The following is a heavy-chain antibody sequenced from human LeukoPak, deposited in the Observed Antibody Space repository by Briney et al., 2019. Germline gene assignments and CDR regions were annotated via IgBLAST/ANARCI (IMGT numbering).Heavy chain of an antibody. D-gene: IGHD6-13*01. CDR3: ARTSAAGSWFDP. Sequence: SETLSLTCTVSGGSISSYYWSWIRQPPGKGLEWIGYIYTSGSTNYNPSLKSRVTISVDTSKNQFSLKLSSVTAADTAVYYCARTSAAGSWFDPWGQGTLVTVSS. CDR2: IYTSGST. J-gene: IGHJ5*02. V-gene: IGHV4-4*09. CDR1: GGSISSYY.